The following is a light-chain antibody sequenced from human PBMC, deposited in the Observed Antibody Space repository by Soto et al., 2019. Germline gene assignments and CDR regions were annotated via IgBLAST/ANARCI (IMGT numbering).Light chain of an antibody. V-gene: IGLV1-44*01. CDR3: ATWDDSLNGVL. CDR2: SND. J-gene: IGLJ2*01. CDR1: SSNIGTNT. Sequence: LTQPPSASGTPGQRVSISCSGGSSNIGTNTVNWYQHLPGTAPKLLIFSNDERPSGVPDRFSGSKSGTSASLAISGLQSDDEADYYCATWDDSLNGVLFGGGTKLTVL.